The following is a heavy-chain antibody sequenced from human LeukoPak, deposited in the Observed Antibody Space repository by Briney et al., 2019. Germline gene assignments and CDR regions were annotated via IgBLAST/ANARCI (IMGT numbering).Heavy chain of an antibody. CDR2: ISAYNDNT. J-gene: IGHJ4*02. D-gene: IGHD3-10*01. Sequence: GASVKVSCKASGYTFTSYGISWVRQAPGQGLEWMGWISAYNDNTNYAQKLQGRVTMTTDTSTSTAYMELRSLRSDDTAVYYCARDLEYYYGSGSYRYWGQGTLVTVSS. V-gene: IGHV1-18*01. CDR3: ARDLEYYYGSGSYRY. CDR1: GYTFTSYG.